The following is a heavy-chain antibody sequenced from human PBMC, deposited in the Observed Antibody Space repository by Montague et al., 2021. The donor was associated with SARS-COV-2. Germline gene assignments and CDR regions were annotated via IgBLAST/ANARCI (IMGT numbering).Heavy chain of an antibody. CDR1: GGSISSGPY. CDR3: ARVISAVAGANFYFDY. Sequence: SETLSLTCTVSGGSISSGPYWGWIRQPPGKGLEWIGTSDHSGVTYYSPSLKSRGTISLDTSKNQFSLNLDSVTASDTAMYYCARVISAVAGANFYFDYWGQGTLVTVSS. J-gene: IGHJ4*02. CDR2: SDHSGVT. D-gene: IGHD4/OR15-4a*01. V-gene: IGHV4-38-2*02.